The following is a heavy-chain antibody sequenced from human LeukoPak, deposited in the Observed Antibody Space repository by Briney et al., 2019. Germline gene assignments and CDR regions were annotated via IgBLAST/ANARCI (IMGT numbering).Heavy chain of an antibody. CDR1: GFTFSSYA. CDR2: IYSGGST. Sequence: GGSLRLSCAASGFTFSSYAMSWVRQAPGRGLEWVSVIYSGGSTYYADSVKGRFTISRDNSKNTLYLQMNSLRAEDTAVYYCARVKADFWSNYGMDVWGQGTTVTVSS. D-gene: IGHD3-3*01. J-gene: IGHJ6*02. CDR3: ARVKADFWSNYGMDV. V-gene: IGHV3-66*01.